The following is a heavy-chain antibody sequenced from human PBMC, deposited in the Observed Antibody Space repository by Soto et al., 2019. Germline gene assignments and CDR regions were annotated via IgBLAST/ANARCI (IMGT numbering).Heavy chain of an antibody. Sequence: GGSLRLSCAASGFTFSNYFMHWVRQVPGEGLVWVSRISGDGSTISYADSVKGRFTISRDNAKNTLYLQMNSLRVEDTAVYYCTTDPSYITTYTGGMDVWGQGTTVTVSS. D-gene: IGHD1-1*01. CDR1: GFTFSNYF. CDR2: ISGDGSTI. V-gene: IGHV3-74*01. J-gene: IGHJ6*02. CDR3: TTDPSYITTYTGGMDV.